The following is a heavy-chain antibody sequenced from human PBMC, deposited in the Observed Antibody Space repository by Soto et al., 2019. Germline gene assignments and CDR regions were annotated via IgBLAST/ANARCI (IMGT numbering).Heavy chain of an antibody. CDR1: GFTFSRHT. J-gene: IGHJ4*02. Sequence: QVQLEESGGGVVQPGRSLRLSCAASGFTFSRHTMHWVRQAPGKGLEWVASISYDGSNKYYADSVKGRFTISRDNSKNPLSVQMDSLRAEDTAVYYCARDRLRLGELSLLGYFDYWGQGTRVTSPQ. CDR2: ISYDGSNK. D-gene: IGHD3-16*02. V-gene: IGHV3-30*04. CDR3: ARDRLRLGELSLLGYFDY.